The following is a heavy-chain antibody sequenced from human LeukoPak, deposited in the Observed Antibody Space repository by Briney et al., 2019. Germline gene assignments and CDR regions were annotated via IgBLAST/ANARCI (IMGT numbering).Heavy chain of an antibody. CDR2: IYYRSKWYS. Sequence: SQALSLTCAISGDIVSSNNAAWNWIRQSPSRGLEWLGRIYYRSKWYSDYAVSVKSRMTINPDTSKNQFSLKLSSVTAADTAVYYCARVGAGAGFWSGFRFDPWGQGTLVTVSS. CDR1: GDIVSSNNAA. V-gene: IGHV6-1*01. J-gene: IGHJ5*02. CDR3: ARVGAGAGFWSGFRFDP. D-gene: IGHD3-3*01.